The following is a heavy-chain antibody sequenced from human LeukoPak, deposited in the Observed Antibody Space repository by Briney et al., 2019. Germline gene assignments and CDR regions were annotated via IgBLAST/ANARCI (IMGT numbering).Heavy chain of an antibody. V-gene: IGHV4-38-2*02. Sequence: SETLSLTCTVSGYSISSGYYWGWIRQPPGKGLECIGTMYHSGSTFYNPSLKSRVTISVDTSKNQFSLKLTSMTAADTAVYYCARDPPYYGGNSVAFDIWGQGTMVTVSS. CDR1: GYSISSGYY. CDR2: MYHSGST. CDR3: ARDPPYYGGNSVAFDI. D-gene: IGHD4-23*01. J-gene: IGHJ3*02.